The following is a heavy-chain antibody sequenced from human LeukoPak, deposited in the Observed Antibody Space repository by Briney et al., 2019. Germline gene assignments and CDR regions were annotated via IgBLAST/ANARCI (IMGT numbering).Heavy chain of an antibody. CDR2: ISGSGGST. J-gene: IGHJ4*02. D-gene: IGHD6-19*01. V-gene: IGHV3-23*01. Sequence: GGSLRLSCAASGFTFSSYVMNWVRQAPGKGLEWVSAISGSGGSTYYADSKKGRFTIPRYNAKNTLYLQRNSLRAEDTAVYYCAISAVAGSLGYWGQGTLVTVSS. CDR1: GFTFSSYV. CDR3: AISAVAGSLGY.